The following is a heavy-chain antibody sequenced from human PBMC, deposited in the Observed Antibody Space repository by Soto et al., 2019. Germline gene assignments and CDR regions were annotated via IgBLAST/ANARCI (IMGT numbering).Heavy chain of an antibody. CDR3: ARDRYILQLVPSYYMDV. V-gene: IGHV6-1*01. CDR1: GDSVSSNSAA. CDR2: TYYRSKWYN. J-gene: IGHJ6*03. Sequence: SQTLSLTCAISGDSVSSNSAAWNWIRQSPSRGLEWLGRTYYRSKWYNDYAVSVKSRITINPDTSKNQFSLQLNSVTPEDTAVYYCARDRYILQLVPSYYMDVWGKGTTVTVSS. D-gene: IGHD6-6*01.